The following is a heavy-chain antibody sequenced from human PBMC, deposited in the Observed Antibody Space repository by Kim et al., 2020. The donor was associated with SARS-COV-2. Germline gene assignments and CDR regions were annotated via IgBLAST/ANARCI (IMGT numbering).Heavy chain of an antibody. CDR2: IYYSGST. CDR1: GGSISSGGYY. V-gene: IGHV4-31*03. J-gene: IGHJ6*02. CDR3: TEDPLQNPVPLGYYYYYVMDV. Sequence: SETLSLTCTVSGGSISSGGYYWSWIRQHPGKGLEWIGYIYYSGSTYYNPSLKSRVTISVDTSKNQFSLKLSSVTAADTAVYYCTEDPLQNPVPLGYYYYYVMDVWGQGTTVTVSS.